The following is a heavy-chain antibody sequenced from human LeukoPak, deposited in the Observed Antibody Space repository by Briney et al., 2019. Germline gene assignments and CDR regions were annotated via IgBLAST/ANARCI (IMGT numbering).Heavy chain of an antibody. Sequence: SETLSLTCTVSGGSISSYYWSWIRQPPGKGLEYIAYIHYSGNTNYNPSLKSRVTISEDTSKNQFSLKLSSVTAADTAVYYCSRGRSGYSISYFDFWGQGTLVTVSS. CDR3: SRGRSGYSISYFDF. J-gene: IGHJ4*02. CDR2: IHYSGNT. CDR1: GGSISSYY. V-gene: IGHV4-59*01. D-gene: IGHD3-22*01.